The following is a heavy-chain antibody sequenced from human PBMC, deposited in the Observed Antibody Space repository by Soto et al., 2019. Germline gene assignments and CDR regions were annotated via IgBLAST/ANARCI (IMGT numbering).Heavy chain of an antibody. CDR3: SRGILV. CDR1: GGSINSGGYC. Sequence: QVQLQESGPGLVKPSQTLSLTCTVSGGSINSGGYCWSWIRQHPGKGLDWIGCISYGGSTSYNPSLNSRVTISVDTYKNQFSLKLTSVTAADTAVYYCSRGILVWGQGALITVSS. D-gene: IGHD5-18*01. V-gene: IGHV4-31*03. CDR2: ISYGGST. J-gene: IGHJ4*02.